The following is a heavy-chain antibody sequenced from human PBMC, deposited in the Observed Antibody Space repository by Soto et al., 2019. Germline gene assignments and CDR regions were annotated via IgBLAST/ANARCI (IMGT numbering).Heavy chain of an antibody. Sequence: EVQLVESGGGLIQPGGSLRLSCAASGFTFSTSVMYWVRQAPGKGLEWVSYIHPSGQPIFYPDSVKGRFIISRVNAKNSRYLQMCSLRAEDSAVYDCVRRASRWGQGTMVTVSS. CDR3: VRRASR. V-gene: IGHV3-48*03. CDR1: GFTFSTSV. D-gene: IGHD1-26*01. CDR2: IHPSGQPI. J-gene: IGHJ3*01.